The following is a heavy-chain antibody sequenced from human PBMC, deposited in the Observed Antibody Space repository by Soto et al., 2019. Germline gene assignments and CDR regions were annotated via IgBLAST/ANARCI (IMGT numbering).Heavy chain of an antibody. Sequence: VQLVQSGAEVKKPGSSVKVSCKASGGPFSSYTFSWVRQAPGQGLEWLGRVIPMFGTTDYAQRFQGRVTITADEATSTAYMELSGLRSEVTAIYYCATGLNRDFDYRGQGTLVTVSS. V-gene: IGHV1-69*18. J-gene: IGHJ4*02. CDR2: VIPMFGTT. D-gene: IGHD3-22*01. CDR1: GGPFSSYT. CDR3: ATGLNRDFDY.